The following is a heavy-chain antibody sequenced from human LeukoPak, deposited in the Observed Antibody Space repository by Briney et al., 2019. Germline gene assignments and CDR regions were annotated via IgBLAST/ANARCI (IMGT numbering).Heavy chain of an antibody. Sequence: ASGKVSCKASGYTFTGYYMHWVRQAPGQGLEWMGWINPNSGGTNYAQKYQGGVTMTRDTSTSTAYMELSRLRSDDTAVYYCARDVSRQTKYSSGWSGYFDYWDQGTLVTVSS. D-gene: IGHD6-19*01. CDR3: ARDVSRQTKYSSGWSGYFDY. CDR2: INPNSGGT. J-gene: IGHJ4*02. V-gene: IGHV1-2*02. CDR1: GYTFTGYY.